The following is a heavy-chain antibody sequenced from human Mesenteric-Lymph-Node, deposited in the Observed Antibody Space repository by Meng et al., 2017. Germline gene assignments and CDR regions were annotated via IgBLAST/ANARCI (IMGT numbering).Heavy chain of an antibody. CDR2: IHYSGST. CDR1: GGSISGSY. CDR3: ARHPQFGTTMIEY. D-gene: IGHD1-7*01. Sequence: QAERQESGPLPVAPSETLSPTCPGSGGSISGSYWSWIRQPPGKELEWIGYIHYSGSTNYKPSLKSRVTISVDTSKNQFSLKLSSVTAADTAVYYCARHPQFGTTMIEYWGQGTLVTVSS. V-gene: IGHV4-59*08. J-gene: IGHJ4*02.